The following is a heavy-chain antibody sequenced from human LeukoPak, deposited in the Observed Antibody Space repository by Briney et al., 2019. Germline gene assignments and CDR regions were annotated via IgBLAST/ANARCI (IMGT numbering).Heavy chain of an antibody. D-gene: IGHD3-22*01. CDR3: ARAPGDSSGYSYVFDI. CDR1: GGSISSGGYS. J-gene: IGHJ3*02. V-gene: IGHV4-30-2*01. CDR2: IYHSGST. Sequence: PSQTLSLTCAVSGGSISSGGYSWSWIRQPPGKGLEWIVYIYHSGSTYYNPSLKSRVTISVDRSKNQFSLKLSSVTAADTAVYYCARAPGDSSGYSYVFDIWGQGTMVTVSS.